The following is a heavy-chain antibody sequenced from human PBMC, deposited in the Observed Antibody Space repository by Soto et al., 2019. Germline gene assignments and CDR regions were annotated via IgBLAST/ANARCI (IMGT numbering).Heavy chain of an antibody. CDR1: GGSIRSYY. J-gene: IGHJ6*03. CDR3: ARDDSPSGYYYYHMDV. CDR2: IDDTGST. D-gene: IGHD3-22*01. Sequence: SETLSLTCTVSGGSIRSYYWNWVRQPPGKGLEWIGYIDDTGSTIYNPSLKSRVTMSVATSKNQFSLKLTSVTDADTAVYYCARDDSPSGYYYYHMDVWGKGTTVTVSS. V-gene: IGHV4-59*01.